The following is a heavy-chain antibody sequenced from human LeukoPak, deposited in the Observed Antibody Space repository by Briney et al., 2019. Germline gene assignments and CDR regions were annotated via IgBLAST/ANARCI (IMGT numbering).Heavy chain of an antibody. CDR2: ISSSGSTI. CDR3: ARDLGTTMITSLGY. J-gene: IGHJ4*02. D-gene: IGHD3-22*01. CDR1: GFTFSSYE. V-gene: IGHV3-48*03. Sequence: GGSLRLSCAASGFTFSSYEMNWVRQAPGRGLEWVSYISSSGSTIYYADSVKGRFALSRDNAKTSMYLQMNSLRAEDTDVYYCARDLGTTMITSLGYWGQGTLVTVSS.